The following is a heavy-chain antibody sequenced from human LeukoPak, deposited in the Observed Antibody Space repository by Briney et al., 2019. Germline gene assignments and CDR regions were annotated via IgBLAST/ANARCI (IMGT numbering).Heavy chain of an antibody. CDR3: ARASIVLVPAALNWFDP. CDR1: GFTFSSYR. V-gene: IGHV3-21*01. J-gene: IGHJ5*02. CDR2: ISSSSSYI. Sequence: PGGSLRLSCAASGFTFSSYRMNWVRQAPGKGLEWVSSISSSSSYIYYADSVKGRFTISRDNAKNSLYLQMNSLRAEDTAVYYCARASIVLVPAALNWFDPWGQGTLVTVSS. D-gene: IGHD2-2*01.